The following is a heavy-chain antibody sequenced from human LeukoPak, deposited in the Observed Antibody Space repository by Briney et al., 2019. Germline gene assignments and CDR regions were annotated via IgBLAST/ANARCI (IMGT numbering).Heavy chain of an antibody. J-gene: IGHJ4*02. V-gene: IGHV3-53*01. D-gene: IGHD5-18*01. CDR1: GFTVSSSY. CDR2: IYSTGST. Sequence: GGSLRLSCAASGFTVSSSYMNWVRQAPGKGLEWVSVIYSTGSTQYVDSVKGRFTISRDKSKNTLFLEMNSLRAEDTAVYYCARNLDTAMATSFDCWGQGTLVTVSS. CDR3: ARNLDTAMATSFDC.